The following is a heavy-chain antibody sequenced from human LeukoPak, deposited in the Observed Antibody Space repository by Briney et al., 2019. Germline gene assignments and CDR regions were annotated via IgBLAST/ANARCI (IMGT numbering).Heavy chain of an antibody. V-gene: IGHV1-18*01. J-gene: IGHJ3*02. CDR1: GYTFTNYG. CDR3: ASLKNYYDSSGYLVTDAFDI. CDR2: ISADNGNT. D-gene: IGHD3-22*01. Sequence: ASVKVSCKASGYTFTNYGISWVRQAPGQGLEWMGWISADNGNTYYTQNFQGRVSMTTDTSTSTAYMELRSLKSDDTAVYYCASLKNYYDSSGYLVTDAFDIWGQGTMVTVSS.